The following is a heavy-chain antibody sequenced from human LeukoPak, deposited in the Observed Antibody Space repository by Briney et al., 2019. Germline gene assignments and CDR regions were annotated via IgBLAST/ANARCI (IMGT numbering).Heavy chain of an antibody. V-gene: IGHV4-31*03. CDR1: GGSISSGGYY. Sequence: SETLSLTCTVSGGSISSGGYYWSWIRQHPGKGLEWIGHIYYSGSTYYNPSLKSRVTMSVDTSKNQFSLKLSSVTATDTAVYYCAREDGGEAFDIWGQGTMVTVSS. CDR2: IYYSGST. CDR3: AREDGGEAFDI. D-gene: IGHD3-10*01. J-gene: IGHJ3*02.